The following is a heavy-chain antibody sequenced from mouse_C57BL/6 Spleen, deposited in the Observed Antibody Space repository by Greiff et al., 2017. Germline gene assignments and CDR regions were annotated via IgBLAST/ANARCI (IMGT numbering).Heavy chain of an antibody. CDR1: GFTFSSYT. D-gene: IGHD1-1*01. V-gene: IGHV5-9*01. Sequence: EVKLVESGGGLVKPGGSLKLSCAASGFTFSSYTMSWVRQTPEKRLEWVATISGGGGNTYYPDSVKGRFTISRDNAKNTLYLQMSSLRSEDTALYYCARHTANYYGSSPYYFDYWGQGTTLTVSS. J-gene: IGHJ2*01. CDR3: ARHTANYYGSSPYYFDY. CDR2: ISGGGGNT.